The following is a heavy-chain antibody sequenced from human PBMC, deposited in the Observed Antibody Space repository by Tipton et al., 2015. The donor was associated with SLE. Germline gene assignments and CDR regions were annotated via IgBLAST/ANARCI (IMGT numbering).Heavy chain of an antibody. CDR3: ARGLGSTSSWWDDAFDL. Sequence: TLSLTCSVSGGSIRSSSFYWGWIRQPPGKGLEWIGSMHHTGATYSSPSLKSRVTLSLDKSQNQFSLKLTSVTAADTAVYYCARGLGSTSSWWDDAFDLWGLGTIVTVSS. J-gene: IGHJ3*01. CDR1: GGSIRSSSFY. D-gene: IGHD2-15*01. CDR2: MHHTGAT. V-gene: IGHV4-39*07.